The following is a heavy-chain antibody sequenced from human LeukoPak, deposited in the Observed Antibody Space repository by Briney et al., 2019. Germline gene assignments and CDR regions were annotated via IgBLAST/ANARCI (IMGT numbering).Heavy chain of an antibody. CDR2: LSANGGTT. D-gene: IGHD2-2*01. Sequence: GGSLRLSCSASGFVISDYAMHWVRQAPGKGLEYVSALSANGGTTYYADSVKGRFTISRDTSKNTLYLQMSSLRAEDTAMYHCVKDLYKGDSASWYFFHYWGQGTLVTVSS. CDR3: VKDLYKGDSASWYFFHY. V-gene: IGHV3-64D*06. CDR1: GFVISDYA. J-gene: IGHJ4*02.